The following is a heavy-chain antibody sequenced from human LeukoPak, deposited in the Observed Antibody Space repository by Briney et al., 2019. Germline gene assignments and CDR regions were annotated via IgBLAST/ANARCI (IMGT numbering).Heavy chain of an antibody. D-gene: IGHD2-2*01. CDR3: AKDIDCSGTNCPKTYDY. CDR1: GVTFSTYC. Sequence: GGSLRLSYVASGVTFSTYCMYWVRQAPGKGLGRVAFIRYDGSSKYYADSVKGRCTISRDNYKNTLYLQMNSLRGEDTAVYYCAKDIDCSGTNCPKTYDYWGQGTLVTVSS. CDR2: IRYDGSSK. V-gene: IGHV3-30*02. J-gene: IGHJ4*02.